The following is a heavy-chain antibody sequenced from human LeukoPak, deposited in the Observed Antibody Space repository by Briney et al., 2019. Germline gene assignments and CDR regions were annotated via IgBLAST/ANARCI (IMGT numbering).Heavy chain of an antibody. V-gene: IGHV3-23*01. CDR3: AKDRSGSTAEYFQH. Sequence: GGSLRLSCAASGFTFISYAMSWVRQAPGKGLEWVSVISGSGYSTYYADSVKGRFTISRDNSKNTLYLQMNSLRAEDTAVYYCAKDRSGSTAEYFQHWGQGTLVTVSS. D-gene: IGHD3-10*01. CDR1: GFTFISYA. J-gene: IGHJ1*01. CDR2: ISGSGYST.